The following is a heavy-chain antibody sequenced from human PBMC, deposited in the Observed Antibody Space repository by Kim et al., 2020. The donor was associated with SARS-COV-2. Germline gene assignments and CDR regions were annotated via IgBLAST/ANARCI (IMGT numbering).Heavy chain of an antibody. D-gene: IGHD6-6*01. CDR2: IYYSGST. Sequence: SETLSLTCTVSGGSISSYYWSWIRQPPGKGLEWIGYIYYSGSTNYNPSLKSRVTISVDTSKNQFSLKLSSVTAADTAVYYCASFPPLKAMVAARGGIDPWGQGTLVTVSS. CDR3: ASFPPLKAMVAARGGIDP. CDR1: GGSISSYY. J-gene: IGHJ5*02. V-gene: IGHV4-59*01.